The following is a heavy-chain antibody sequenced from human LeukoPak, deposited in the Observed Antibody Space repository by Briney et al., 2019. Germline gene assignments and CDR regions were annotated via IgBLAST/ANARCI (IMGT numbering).Heavy chain of an antibody. CDR3: AREGSGWYPAFDI. V-gene: IGHV4-59*01. CDR2: IYYSGST. CDR1: GDSINSDY. J-gene: IGHJ3*02. D-gene: IGHD6-19*01. Sequence: SETLSLTCTVSGDSINSDYWSWLRQPPGGGLEWIGYIYYSGSTNYNPSLKSRVTISVDTSKKEFSLKLSSVTAADTAVYYCAREGSGWYPAFDIWGQGTMVTVSS.